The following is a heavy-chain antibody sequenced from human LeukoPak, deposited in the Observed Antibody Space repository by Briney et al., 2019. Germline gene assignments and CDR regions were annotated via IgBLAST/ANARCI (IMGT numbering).Heavy chain of an antibody. CDR2: IWYDGSNK. J-gene: IGHJ4*02. CDR3: AREGTAAAGKRRSSQFDY. D-gene: IGHD6-13*01. V-gene: IGHV3-33*01. Sequence: GGSLRLSCAASGVIFSSCGMHWVRQAPGKGLEWVAVIWYDGSNKYYADSVKGRFTISRDNSKNTLYLQMNSLRAEDTAVYYCAREGTAAAGKRRSSQFDYWGQGTLVTVSS. CDR1: GVIFSSCG.